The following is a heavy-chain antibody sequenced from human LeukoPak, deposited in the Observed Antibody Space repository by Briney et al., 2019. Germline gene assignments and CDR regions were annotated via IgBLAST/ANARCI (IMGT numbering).Heavy chain of an antibody. D-gene: IGHD2-2*02. J-gene: IGHJ4*02. CDR3: ARGGYTSAWADLEFFDY. V-gene: IGHV4-4*07. CDR1: GGSLSSYY. CDR2: MFVTGST. Sequence: SDTLSLTCTVSGGSLSSYYWSWIRRPAGKGLEWIGRMFVTGSTNYNPSLRGRVTMSIDKTKNQFSLELTSVTAADTAVYYCARGGYTSAWADLEFFDYWGQGTLVTVSS.